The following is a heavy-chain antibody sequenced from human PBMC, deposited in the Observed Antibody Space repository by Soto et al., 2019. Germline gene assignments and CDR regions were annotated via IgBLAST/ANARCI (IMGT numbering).Heavy chain of an antibody. V-gene: IGHV3-30*18. Sequence: SGGSLRLSCAASGFTFSSYGMHWVRQAPGKGLEWVAVISYDGSNKYYADSVKGRFTISRDNSKNTLYLQMNSLRAEDTAVYYCAKVTNYSGSYYGVFYYYGMDVWGQGTTVTVSS. J-gene: IGHJ6*02. CDR3: AKVTNYSGSYYGVFYYYGMDV. D-gene: IGHD3-10*01. CDR1: GFTFSSYG. CDR2: ISYDGSNK.